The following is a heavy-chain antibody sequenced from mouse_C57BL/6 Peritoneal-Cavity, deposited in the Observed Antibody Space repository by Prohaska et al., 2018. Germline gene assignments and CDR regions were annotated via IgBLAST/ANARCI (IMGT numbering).Heavy chain of an antibody. V-gene: IGHV11-2*01. D-gene: IGHD1-1*01. Sequence: EVQLLETGGGLVQPGGSRGLSCEGSGFTFSGFWMSWVRQTPGKTLEWIGDINSDGSAINYAPSIKDRFTIFRDNDKSTLYLQMSNVRSEDTATYVCMRYGSSHWYVDVWGTGATVT. CDR2: INSDGSAI. CDR1: GFTFSGFW. CDR3: MRYGSSHWYVDV. J-gene: IGHJ1*03.